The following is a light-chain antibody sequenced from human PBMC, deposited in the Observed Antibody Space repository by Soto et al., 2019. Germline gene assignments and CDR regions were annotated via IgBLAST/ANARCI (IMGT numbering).Light chain of an antibody. CDR2: DAS. Sequence: DIQMTQSPSTLSASVGDRVTFSCRASQSINYWLAWYQQKPGNAPKLMVYDASRLESGVPSSFSGSGSGTEFTLTIGSLQPDDFSAYYCQQYNSCTWTFGQGTKVEIK. CDR1: QSINYW. CDR3: QQYNSCTWT. V-gene: IGKV1-5*01. J-gene: IGKJ1*01.